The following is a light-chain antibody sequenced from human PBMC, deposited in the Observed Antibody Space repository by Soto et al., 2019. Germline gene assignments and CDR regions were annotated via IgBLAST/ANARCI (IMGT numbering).Light chain of an antibody. CDR1: QGIRTD. CDR2: SAS. J-gene: IGKJ1*01. V-gene: IGKV1-17*01. Sequence: DIQMTQSPSSLSASVGHRVTITCRASQGIRTDLGWYQQKPGKAPKRLIYSASSLQSGVPSRFSGSGSGTEFTLTISSLQPEDFATYYCLQHNSYPRTFGQGTKVEIK. CDR3: LQHNSYPRT.